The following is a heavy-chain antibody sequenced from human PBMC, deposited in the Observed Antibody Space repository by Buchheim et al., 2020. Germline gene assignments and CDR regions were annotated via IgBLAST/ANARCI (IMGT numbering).Heavy chain of an antibody. J-gene: IGHJ5*02. V-gene: IGHV4-34*01. CDR2: INHSGST. CDR1: GGSFSGYY. Sequence: QVQLQQWGAGLLKPSETLSLTCAVYGGSFSGYYWSWIRQPPGKGLEWIGEINHSGSTNYNPSLRSRVTISVDTSKNQFSLKLSSVTAADTAVYYCAREYDSSGLNWFDPWGQGTL. D-gene: IGHD3-22*01. CDR3: AREYDSSGLNWFDP.